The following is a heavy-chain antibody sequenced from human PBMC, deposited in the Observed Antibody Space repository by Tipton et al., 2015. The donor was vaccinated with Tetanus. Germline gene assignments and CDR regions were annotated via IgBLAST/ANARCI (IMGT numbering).Heavy chain of an antibody. J-gene: IGHJ5*02. V-gene: IGHV4-34*01. D-gene: IGHD1-26*01. Sequence: LRLSCAVYGGSFSGYYWSWIRQPPGKGLEWIGEINHSGSTNYNPSLKSRVTISVDTSKNQFSLKLSSVTAADTAVYYCARGKSKGATRGCWFDPWGQGTLVTVSS. CDR1: GGSFSGYY. CDR3: ARGKSKGATRGCWFDP. CDR2: INHSGST.